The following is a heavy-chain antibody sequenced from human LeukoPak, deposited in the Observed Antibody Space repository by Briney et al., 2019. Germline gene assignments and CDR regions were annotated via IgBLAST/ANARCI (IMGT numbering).Heavy chain of an antibody. CDR2: ISGSGSTT. CDR1: GFTFSSHP. CDR3: ARRDLSDGRWLFLDY. J-gene: IGHJ4*02. Sequence: TGGSLRLSRAASGFTFSSHPMNWVRQAPGKGLEWVSSISGSGSTTHYADSVKGRFTISRDNSKNTLYLQMNDLRAEDTAIYYCARRDLSDGRWLFLDYWGQGTLVTVSS. V-gene: IGHV3-23*01. D-gene: IGHD3-22*01.